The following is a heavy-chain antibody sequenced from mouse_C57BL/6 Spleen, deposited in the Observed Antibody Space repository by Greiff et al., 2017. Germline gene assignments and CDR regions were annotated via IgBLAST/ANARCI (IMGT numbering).Heavy chain of an antibody. V-gene: IGHV1-54*01. D-gene: IGHD1-1*01. CDR2: INPGRGGT. Sequence: VKLQQSGAELVRPGTSVKVSCKASGYAFTNYLIEWVKQRPGQGLEWIGVINPGRGGTNYNEKFKGKATLAADKASSTAYMQLSSLTSEDSAVYFCATRGGGSSSSWFAYWGQGTLVTVSA. CDR1: GYAFTNYL. J-gene: IGHJ3*01. CDR3: ATRGGGSSSSWFAY.